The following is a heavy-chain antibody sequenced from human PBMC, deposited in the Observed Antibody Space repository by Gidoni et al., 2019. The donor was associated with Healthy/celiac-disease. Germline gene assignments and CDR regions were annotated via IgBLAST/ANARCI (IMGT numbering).Heavy chain of an antibody. D-gene: IGHD3-22*01. V-gene: IGHV4-34*01. J-gene: IGHJ4*02. Sequence: QVQLQQLGAGLLKPSETLSLTCAVCGGSFSGYYWSWIRQPPGKGLEWIGEINHSGSTNYNPSLKSRVTISVDTSKNQFSLKLSSVTAADTAVYYCARGRVSRITMIVVAYYFDYWGQGTLVTVSS. CDR1: GGSFSGYY. CDR3: ARGRVSRITMIVVAYYFDY. CDR2: INHSGST.